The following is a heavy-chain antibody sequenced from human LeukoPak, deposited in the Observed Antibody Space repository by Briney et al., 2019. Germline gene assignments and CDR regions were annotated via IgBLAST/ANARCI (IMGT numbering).Heavy chain of an antibody. D-gene: IGHD2-15*01. V-gene: IGHV3-73*01. J-gene: IGHJ4*02. CDR2: IRSKGNSYAT. CDR1: GFTFSAST. Sequence: GGSLKLSCAASGFTFSASTMHWVRQASGKGLEWVGRIRSKGNSYATAYAASVKGRFTISRDDSKNTAYLQMNRLKTEDTAVYYCTRHEDCSGASCYSPHDYWGQGTLVTVSS. CDR3: TRHEDCSGASCYSPHDY.